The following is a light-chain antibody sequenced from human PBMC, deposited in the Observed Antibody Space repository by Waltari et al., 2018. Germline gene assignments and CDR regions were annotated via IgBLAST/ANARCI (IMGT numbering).Light chain of an antibody. CDR1: ASNIGGNL. J-gene: IGLJ3*02. CDR3: ASWDDSLNGHWV. CDR2: RSE. V-gene: IGLV1-44*01. Sequence: QSVLTQPPSASGTPGQRVTISCSGSASNIGGNLVNWYQQLPGKAPKLLIYRSELGPSGVPDRFSGSKSGTSASLAISGLQSEDEADYFCASWDDSLNGHWVFGGGTKVTVL.